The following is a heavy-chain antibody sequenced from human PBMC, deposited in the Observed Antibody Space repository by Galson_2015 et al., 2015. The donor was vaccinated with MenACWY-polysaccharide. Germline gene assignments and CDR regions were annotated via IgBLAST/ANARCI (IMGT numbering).Heavy chain of an antibody. V-gene: IGHV4-59*13. CDR2: MYYRGIS. CDR3: AGLAAGPPFGWFDP. D-gene: IGHD6-19*01. Sequence: LSLNCTVSGGSIWRYKWIWIRPSPARGLGWLGYMYYRGISNYNPSLRSRATVSVDTSKNQFSLNLSSVTAADTAVYYCAGLAAGPPFGWFDPCGQGILFTFSS. J-gene: IGHJ5*02. CDR1: GGSIWRYK.